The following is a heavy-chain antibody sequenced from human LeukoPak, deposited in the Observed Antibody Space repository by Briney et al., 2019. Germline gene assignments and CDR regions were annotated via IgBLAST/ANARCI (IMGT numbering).Heavy chain of an antibody. Sequence: ASVKVSCKASGYTFTSYDINWVRQATGQGLEWMGWMNPNSGNTGYAQKFQGRVTVTRNTSISTAYMELSSLRSEDTAVYYCARRAAVPAAIRARWDFDYWGQGTLVTVSS. CDR3: ARRAAVPAAIRARWDFDY. CDR2: MNPNSGNT. J-gene: IGHJ4*02. CDR1: GYTFTSYD. V-gene: IGHV1-8*01. D-gene: IGHD2-2*02.